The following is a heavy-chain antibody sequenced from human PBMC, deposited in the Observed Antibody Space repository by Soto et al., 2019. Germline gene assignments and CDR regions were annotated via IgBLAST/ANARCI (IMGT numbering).Heavy chain of an antibody. J-gene: IGHJ6*02. Sequence: ASVKVCCEACGDGITSYSMRWVRQAPGQRLEWMGWINAGNGNTKYSQKFQGRVTITRDTSASTAYMELSSLRSEDTAVYYCARDTPPSDFWRQGTTVTVYS. CDR1: GDGITSYS. CDR2: INAGNGNT. V-gene: IGHV1-3*01. CDR3: ARDTPPSDF.